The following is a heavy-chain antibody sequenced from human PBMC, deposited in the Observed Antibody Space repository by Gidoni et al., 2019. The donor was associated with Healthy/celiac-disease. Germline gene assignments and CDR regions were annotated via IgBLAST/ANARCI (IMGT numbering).Heavy chain of an antibody. CDR3: ARAGGPVTGTVFDY. CDR2: ISSRSSYI. Sequence: EVQLVESGGGLVKPGGSLRLSCAASGFTFSAYSMNWVRQAPGTGLEWVSSISSRSSYIYYADSVKGRFTISRDNAKSSLYLQMNSLRAEDTAVYYCARAGGPVTGTVFDYWGQGTLVTVSS. J-gene: IGHJ4*02. D-gene: IGHD6-19*01. CDR1: GFTFSAYS. V-gene: IGHV3-21*02.